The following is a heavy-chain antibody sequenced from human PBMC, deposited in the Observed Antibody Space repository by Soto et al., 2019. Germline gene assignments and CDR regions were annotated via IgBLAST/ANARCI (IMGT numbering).Heavy chain of an antibody. J-gene: IGHJ4*02. V-gene: IGHV4-4*07. CDR3: AREGSYSAYNFAHGIQLWSFDF. D-gene: IGHD5-12*01. CDR1: GGAINTFY. Sequence: SETLSLTCTVSGGAINTFYWSWVRQPAGKGLEWIGRIFSSGSTSFNPSLESRVAMSVDTSKNHFSLNLSSVTAADMAVYYCAREGSYSAYNFAHGIQLWSFDFWGQGALVPVSS. CDR2: IFSSGST.